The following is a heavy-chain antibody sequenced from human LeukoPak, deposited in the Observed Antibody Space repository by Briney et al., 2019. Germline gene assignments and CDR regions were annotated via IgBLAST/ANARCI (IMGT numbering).Heavy chain of an antibody. Sequence: GGSLRLSCAASGFTFSNYNMNWVRQTPGKGLEWVSSITRNSIYTFYADSVKGRFTISRDNAKNSLSLQMNSLRAEDTAVYYCARVVLLWFGELVGPNDYWGQGTLVTVSS. J-gene: IGHJ4*02. CDR1: GFTFSNYN. V-gene: IGHV3-21*04. CDR3: ARVVLLWFGELVGPNDY. CDR2: ITRNSIYT. D-gene: IGHD3-10*01.